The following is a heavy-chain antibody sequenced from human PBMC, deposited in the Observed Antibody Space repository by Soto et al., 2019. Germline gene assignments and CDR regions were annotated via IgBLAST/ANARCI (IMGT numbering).Heavy chain of an antibody. V-gene: IGHV3-74*01. J-gene: IGHJ6*02. CDR1: GFTFSSYW. CDR2: INSDGSST. Sequence: EVQLVESGGGLVQPGGSLRLSCAPSGFTFSSYWMHWVRQAPGKGLLWVSRINSDGSSTNYADSVKGRFTIFRDNAKNTLYLQMNSLSAEDSAVYYWARARDYYYYGMDVWGQGTTVTVSS. CDR3: ARARDYYYYGMDV.